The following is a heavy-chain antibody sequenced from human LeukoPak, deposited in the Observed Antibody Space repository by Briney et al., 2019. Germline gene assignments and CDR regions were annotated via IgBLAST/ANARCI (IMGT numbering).Heavy chain of an antibody. J-gene: IGHJ3*02. CDR3: ARQYSDAFDI. CDR1: GGSISSSSYY. Sequence: PSETLSLTCTVSGGSISSSSYYWGWIRQPPGKGLEWIGSIYYSGSTYYNPSLKSRVTISVDTSKNQFSLKLSSVTAAGTAVYYCARQYSDAFDIWGQGTMATVSS. D-gene: IGHD2-21*01. V-gene: IGHV4-39*01. CDR2: IYYSGST.